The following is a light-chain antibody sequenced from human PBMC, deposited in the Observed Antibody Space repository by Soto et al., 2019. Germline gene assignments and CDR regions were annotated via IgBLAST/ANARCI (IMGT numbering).Light chain of an antibody. V-gene: IGKV3-11*01. CDR2: DAS. CDR1: QSVNIY. CDR3: KKRRNWRFT. J-gene: IGKJ4*01. Sequence: EIVLTQSPATLSLSPGERATLSCRASQSVNIYLAWYQQKPGQAPRLLIYDASNRATGIPARFSGSGSGTAFTLTISSLEPEDMAVYYCKKRRNWRFTFGGGTKVEFK.